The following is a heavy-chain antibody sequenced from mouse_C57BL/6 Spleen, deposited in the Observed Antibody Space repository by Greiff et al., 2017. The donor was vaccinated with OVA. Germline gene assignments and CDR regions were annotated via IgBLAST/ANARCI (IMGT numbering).Heavy chain of an antibody. CDR3: ARYPSTTVVNYAMDY. Sequence: VQLQQPGTELVKPGASVKLSCKASGYTFTSYWMHWVKQRPGQGLEWIGNINPSNGGTNYNEKLKVKATLTEDKSSSTAYMQLSILTSEDTAVYYCARYPSTTVVNYAMDYWGQGTSVTVS. J-gene: IGHJ4*01. CDR1: GYTFTSYW. CDR2: INPSNGGT. V-gene: IGHV1-53*01. D-gene: IGHD1-1*01.